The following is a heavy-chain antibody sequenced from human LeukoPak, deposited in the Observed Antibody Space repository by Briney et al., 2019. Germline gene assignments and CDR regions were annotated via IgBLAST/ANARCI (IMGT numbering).Heavy chain of an antibody. CDR3: ARGYRGYSYGYSDY. D-gene: IGHD5-18*01. Sequence: PGGSLRLSCAASGFTFSDYSMNWVRQAPGKGLEWVSYISSFSSTISYADSVKGRFTISRDNAKNSLYLQMNSLRAEDTAVYYCARGYRGYSYGYSDYWGQGTLVTVSS. CDR2: ISSFSSTI. J-gene: IGHJ4*02. CDR1: GFTFSDYS. V-gene: IGHV3-48*01.